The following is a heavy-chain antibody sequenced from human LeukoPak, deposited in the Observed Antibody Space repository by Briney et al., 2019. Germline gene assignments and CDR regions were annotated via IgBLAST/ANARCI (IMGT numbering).Heavy chain of an antibody. Sequence: SATLSLTCTVSGGSISSYYWSWIRQPAGKGLEWIGRIYTSGSTNYNPSLKSRVTMSVDTSKNQFSLKLSSVTAADTAVYYCARGLWFGSYYDDFDIWGQGTMVTVSS. CDR3: ARGLWFGSYYDDFDI. V-gene: IGHV4-4*07. J-gene: IGHJ3*02. CDR1: GGSISSYY. CDR2: IYTSGST. D-gene: IGHD3-10*01.